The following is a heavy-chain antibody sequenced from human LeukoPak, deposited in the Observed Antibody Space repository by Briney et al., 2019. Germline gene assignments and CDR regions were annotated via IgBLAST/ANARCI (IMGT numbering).Heavy chain of an antibody. D-gene: IGHD6-13*01. CDR3: ARDRSSSWSAEFDY. Sequence: GGSLRLSCAASGFTYSSYWMHWVRQGPGKGLVWVSRINSDGSSTSYADSMKGRFTISRDNAKNTLYLQMNSLRAEDTAVYYCARDRSSSWSAEFDYWGQGTLVTVSS. V-gene: IGHV3-74*01. J-gene: IGHJ4*02. CDR2: INSDGSST. CDR1: GFTYSSYW.